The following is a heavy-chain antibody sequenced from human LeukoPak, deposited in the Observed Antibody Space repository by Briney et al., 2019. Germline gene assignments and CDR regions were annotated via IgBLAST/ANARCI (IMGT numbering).Heavy chain of an antibody. CDR3: ARDRGRRVDY. CDR1: GGSVSSGSYY. V-gene: IGHV4-61*01. Sequence: TSETLSLTCTVSGGSVSSGSYYWSWLRQPPGKGLEWIGYIYHSGSTNYNPSLKSRVTISVDTSKNQFSLKLSSVTAADTAVYYCARDRGRRVDYWGQGTLVTVSS. CDR2: IYHSGST. J-gene: IGHJ4*02.